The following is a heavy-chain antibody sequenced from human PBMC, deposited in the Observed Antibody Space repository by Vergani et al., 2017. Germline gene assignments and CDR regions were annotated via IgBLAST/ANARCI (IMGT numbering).Heavy chain of an antibody. CDR1: GGSISSSSYY. CDR3: ARHVPYHEGVPAAPNWFDP. CDR2: IYYSGST. V-gene: IGHV4-39*01. Sequence: QLQLQESGPGLVKPSETLSLTCTVSGGSISSSSYYWGWIRQPPGKGLEWIGSIYYSGSTYYNPSLKSRVTISVDTSKKQFSLKLSSVTAADTAVYYCARHVPYHEGVPAAPNWFDPWGQGTLVTVSS. D-gene: IGHD2-2*01. J-gene: IGHJ5*02.